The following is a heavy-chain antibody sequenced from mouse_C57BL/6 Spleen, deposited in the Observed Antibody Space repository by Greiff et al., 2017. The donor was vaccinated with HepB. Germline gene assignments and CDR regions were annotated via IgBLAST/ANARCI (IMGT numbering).Heavy chain of an antibody. J-gene: IGHJ3*01. V-gene: IGHV1-81*01. CDR3: TNSNSVAY. D-gene: IGHD2-5*01. Sequence: QVQLQQSGAELARPGASVKLSCKASGYTFTSYGISWVKQRTGQGLEWIGEIYPRSGNTYYNEKFKGKATLTADKSSSTAYMELRSLTSEDSAVYFCTNSNSVAYWGQGTLVTVSA. CDR2: IYPRSGNT. CDR1: GYTFTSYG.